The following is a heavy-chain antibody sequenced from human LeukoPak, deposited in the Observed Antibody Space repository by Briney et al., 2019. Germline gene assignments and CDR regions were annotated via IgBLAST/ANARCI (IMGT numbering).Heavy chain of an antibody. D-gene: IGHD3-16*01. J-gene: IGHJ4*02. CDR3: ARETWGGGDDY. CDR2: ISWNSGSM. CDR1: GFTFDDYA. Sequence: GGSLRLSCAASGFTFDDYAMHWVRQAPGKGLEWVSGISWNSGSMGYADSVKGRFTISRDNAKNSLYLQMNSLRAEDTAVYYCARETWGGGDDYWGQGTLVTVSS. V-gene: IGHV3-9*01.